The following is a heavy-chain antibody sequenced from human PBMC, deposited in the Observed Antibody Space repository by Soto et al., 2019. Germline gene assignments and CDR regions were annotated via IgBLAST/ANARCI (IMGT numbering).Heavy chain of an antibody. CDR3: ASGEHNWFDP. CDR2: IIPNFGTA. V-gene: IGHV1-69*06. J-gene: IGHJ5*02. D-gene: IGHD1-26*01. Sequence: QVQLVQSGAEVKKPGSSVKVSCKASGGTFSSYVVRWVRQAPGQGLEWVGGIIPNFGTANYAQKFQGRVTITADKSTSTVYMELSSLRSDDTAVYYCASGEHNWFDPWGQGTLVTVSS. CDR1: GGTFSSYV.